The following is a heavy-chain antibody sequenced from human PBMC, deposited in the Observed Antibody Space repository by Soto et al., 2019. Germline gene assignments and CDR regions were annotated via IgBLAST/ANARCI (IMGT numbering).Heavy chain of an antibody. CDR2: IWFDGSKQ. D-gene: IGHD3-10*01. Sequence: QVQLVESGGGVVQPGRSLRLSCAASGFSFSSYGIHCVRQAPGKGLQWVAVIWFDGSKQYYADSVKGRFTVSRDNSKNTLYLQMNSLRAEDTAVYYSARDLLYGSVSRDFHYYGMDVWGQGTTVTVSS. J-gene: IGHJ6*02. V-gene: IGHV3-33*01. CDR1: GFSFSSYG. CDR3: ARDLLYGSVSRDFHYYGMDV.